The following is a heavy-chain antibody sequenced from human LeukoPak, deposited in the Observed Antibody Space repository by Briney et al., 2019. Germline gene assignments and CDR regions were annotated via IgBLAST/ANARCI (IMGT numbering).Heavy chain of an antibody. D-gene: IGHD3-22*01. CDR1: GFTFSSYG. J-gene: IGHJ3*02. Sequence: GGSLRLSCAASGFTFSSYGIHWVRQAPGKGLEWVAVIWYDGSNKYYAESVKGRFTISRDISKNTMYLQMNSLRAEDTAVYYCARDRGYDSSGYYNDAFDIWGQGTMVTVSS. CDR2: IWYDGSNK. V-gene: IGHV3-33*01. CDR3: ARDRGYDSSGYYNDAFDI.